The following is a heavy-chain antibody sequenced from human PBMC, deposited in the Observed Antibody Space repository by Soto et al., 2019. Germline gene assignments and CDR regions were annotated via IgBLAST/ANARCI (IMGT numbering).Heavy chain of an antibody. CDR1: GGSFSGYY. J-gene: IGHJ4*02. D-gene: IGHD6-13*01. V-gene: IGHV4-34*01. CDR2: INHSGST. Sequence: QVQLQQWGAGLLKPSETLSLTCAVYGGSFSGYYWSWIRQPPGKGLEWIGEINHSGSTNYNPSLKGRVTISVDTSKNQFSLKLSSVTAADTAVYYCARGTGYSSSWTDYWGQGTLVTVSS. CDR3: ARGTGYSSSWTDY.